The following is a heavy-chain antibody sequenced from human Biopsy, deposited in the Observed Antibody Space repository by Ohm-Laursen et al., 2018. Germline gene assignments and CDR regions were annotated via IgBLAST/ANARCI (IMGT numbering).Heavy chain of an antibody. CDR3: EREKGVPTASWFDP. Sequence: SETLSLTCPVSGGSINSYYWSWMRQPAGKGLEWIGRLFTSGTTNYSPSLNNRVTMSVDTSKNQFSLRLTSVTAADTGVYYCEREKGVPTASWFDPWGQGTLVSVSS. J-gene: IGHJ5*02. CDR1: GGSINSYY. CDR2: LFTSGTT. D-gene: IGHD3-10*01. V-gene: IGHV4-4*07.